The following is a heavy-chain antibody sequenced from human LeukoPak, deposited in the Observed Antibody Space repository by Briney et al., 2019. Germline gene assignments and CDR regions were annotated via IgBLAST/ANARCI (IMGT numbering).Heavy chain of an antibody. CDR1: GFTFSSHG. CDR2: IRYDGSKK. CDR3: AKESGQGDDY. D-gene: IGHD6-25*01. V-gene: IGHV3-30*02. J-gene: IGHJ4*02. Sequence: PGGSLRLSCAASGFTFSSHGMHWIRQAPGKGLEWVAFIRYDGSKKYYADSVKGRFTISRDNSKNTLYLQMNSLRVEDTAVYYCAKESGQGDDYWGQGTLVTVSS.